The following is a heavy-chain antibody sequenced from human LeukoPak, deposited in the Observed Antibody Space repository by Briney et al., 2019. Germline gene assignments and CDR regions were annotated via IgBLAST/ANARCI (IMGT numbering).Heavy chain of an antibody. CDR2: INPSGGST. D-gene: IGHD6-19*01. J-gene: IGHJ6*02. Sequence: GASVKVSCKASGYTFTSYYMHWVRQAPGQGLEWMGIINPSGGSTSYAQKLQGRVTMTTDTSTSTAYMELRSLRSDDTAVYYCARAYRIAVAGNYYYGMDVWGQGTTVTVSS. CDR3: ARAYRIAVAGNYYYGMDV. V-gene: IGHV1-46*01. CDR1: GYTFTSYY.